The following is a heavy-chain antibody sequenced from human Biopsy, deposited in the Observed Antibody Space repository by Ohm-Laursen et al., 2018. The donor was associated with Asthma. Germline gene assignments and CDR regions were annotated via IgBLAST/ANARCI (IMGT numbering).Heavy chain of an antibody. V-gene: IGHV3-7*03. J-gene: IGHJ4*02. CDR2: IKEDGSEK. D-gene: IGHD2-15*01. CDR1: GFTFSTSC. Sequence: SLRLSCAASGFTFSTSCMTWVRQAPGNGLEWVANIKEDGSEKNYVDSVKGRFTISRDNGKNSLYLQMNSLRAEDTAVYYCARDVDLRSVYWGQGTLVTVSS. CDR3: ARDVDLRSVY.